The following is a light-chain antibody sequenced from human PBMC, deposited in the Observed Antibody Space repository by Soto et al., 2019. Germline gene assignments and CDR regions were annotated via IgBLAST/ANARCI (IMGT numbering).Light chain of an antibody. V-gene: IGLV2-8*01. CDR2: EVF. CDR3: SSYAGSNNYV. Sequence: QSALTQPPSASGSPGQSVTISCTGTSSDVGNYNYVSWYQQHPGKAPKLMIYEVFKRPSGVPDRFSGSKSGNTASLTVSGLQDEDEADYYCSSYAGSNNYVFGTGTKLTVL. J-gene: IGLJ1*01. CDR1: SSDVGNYNY.